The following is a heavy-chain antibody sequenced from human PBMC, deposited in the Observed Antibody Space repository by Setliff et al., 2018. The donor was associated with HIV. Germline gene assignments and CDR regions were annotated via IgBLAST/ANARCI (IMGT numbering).Heavy chain of an antibody. D-gene: IGHD3-3*01. CDR3: TRVDYDFWSGPMTRYYFDY. CDR1: GFTFSNAW. V-gene: IGHV3-15*01. CDR2: IKSKTDGGTT. Sequence: GGSLRLSCAASGFTFSNAWMSWVRQAPGKGLEWVGRIKSKTDGGTTDYAAPVRGRFTISRDDSKSIAYLQMNSLKTGDTAVYYCTRVDYDFWSGPMTRYYFDYWGQGTLVTVSS. J-gene: IGHJ4*02.